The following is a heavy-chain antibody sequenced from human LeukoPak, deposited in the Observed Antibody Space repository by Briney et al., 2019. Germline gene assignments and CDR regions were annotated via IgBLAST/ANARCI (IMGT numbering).Heavy chain of an antibody. CDR1: GGSISSGGYY. J-gene: IGHJ3*02. CDR2: IYYSGST. CDR3: AREQNYYDSSGYRNAFDI. Sequence: PSQTLSLTCTVSGGSISSGGYYWSWIRQHPGKGLEWIGYIYYSGSTYYNPSLKSRVTISVDTSKNQFSLKLGSVTAADTAVYYCAREQNYYDSSGYRNAFDIWGQGTMVTVSS. D-gene: IGHD3-22*01. V-gene: IGHV4-31*03.